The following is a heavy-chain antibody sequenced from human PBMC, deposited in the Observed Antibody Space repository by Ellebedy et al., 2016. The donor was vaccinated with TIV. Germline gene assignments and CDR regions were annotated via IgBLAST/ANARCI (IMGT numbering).Heavy chain of an antibody. Sequence: GGSLRLSCAASGFIFSDYYMNWIRQAPGKGLEWVSYISSSSSTIYYADSVKGRFTISRDNAKNSLYLQMNSLRAEDTAVYYCASLTSDYYYYGMDVWGQGTTVTVSS. CDR3: ASLTSDYYYYGMDV. J-gene: IGHJ6*02. V-gene: IGHV3-11*04. D-gene: IGHD4/OR15-4a*01. CDR2: ISSSSSTI. CDR1: GFIFSDYY.